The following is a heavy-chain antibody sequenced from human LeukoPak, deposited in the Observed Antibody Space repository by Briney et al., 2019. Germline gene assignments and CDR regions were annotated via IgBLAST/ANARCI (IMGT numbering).Heavy chain of an antibody. D-gene: IGHD5-12*01. CDR1: GYSFTSYW. J-gene: IGHJ5*02. CDR2: IYPGDSDT. CDR3: ARTITPEGSSPFDP. Sequence: GESLKISCKGSGYSFTSYWIGWVRQMPGKGLEWMGIIYPGDSDTRYSPSFQGQVTISADKSINTAYLQWSNLKASDTAMYYCARTITPEGSSPFDPWGQGTLVTVSS. V-gene: IGHV5-51*01.